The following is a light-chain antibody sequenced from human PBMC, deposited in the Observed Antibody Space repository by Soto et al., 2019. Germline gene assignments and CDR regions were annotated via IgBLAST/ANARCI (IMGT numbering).Light chain of an antibody. Sequence: EIAMTQSPATLSLSPGERATLSCRASQSVSSDLAWYQQKPGHPPRLLIYGASTRATGIPARFSGSGSGTEFTLTISSLQSEDFAVYYCQQYRGLAFGGGTKVESK. CDR2: GAS. CDR1: QSVSSD. V-gene: IGKV3-15*01. J-gene: IGKJ4*01. CDR3: QQYRGLA.